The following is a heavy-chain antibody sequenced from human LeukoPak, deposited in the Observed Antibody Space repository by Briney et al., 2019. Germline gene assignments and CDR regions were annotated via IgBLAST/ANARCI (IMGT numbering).Heavy chain of an antibody. J-gene: IGHJ4*02. CDR3: ARDRLHYYDSSGYLPLGY. D-gene: IGHD3-22*01. Sequence: SVKVSCKASGGTFSSYAISWVRQAPGQGLEWMGGIIPIFGTANYAQKFQGRVTITADKSTSTAYMELSSLRSEDTAVYYCARDRLHYYDSSGYLPLGYWGQGTLVTVSS. CDR2: IIPIFGTA. CDR1: GGTFSSYA. V-gene: IGHV1-69*06.